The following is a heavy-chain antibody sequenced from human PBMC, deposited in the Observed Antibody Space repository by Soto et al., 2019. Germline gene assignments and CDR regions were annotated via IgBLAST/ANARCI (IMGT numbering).Heavy chain of an antibody. CDR3: VEDYSNGRFPDY. CDR1: GFTFSDYY. CDR2: ISDGGSDI. J-gene: IGHJ4*02. Sequence: GRSLRLSCASSGFTFSDYYMSCIRQAPWKGLEWVAYISDGGSDIYYGDSVKGRFTAFRDDSHNTLYLQMSSLRPEDTGVYFCVEDYSNGRFPDYWGQGTLVTVSS. D-gene: IGHD6-19*01. V-gene: IGHV3-11*04.